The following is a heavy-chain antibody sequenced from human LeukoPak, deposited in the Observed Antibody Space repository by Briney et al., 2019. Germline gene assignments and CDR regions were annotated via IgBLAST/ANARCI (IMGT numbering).Heavy chain of an antibody. J-gene: IGHJ6*02. CDR2: IYTSGST. D-gene: IGHD3-22*01. CDR1: GGPISSYY. Sequence: SETLSLTCTVSGGPISSYYWSWIRQPAGKGLEWIGRIYTSGSTNYNPSLKSRVTMSVDTSKNQFSLKLSSVTAADTAVYYCARVNYYDSSGLNYYYYGMDVWGQGTTVTVSS. V-gene: IGHV4-4*07. CDR3: ARVNYYDSSGLNYYYYGMDV.